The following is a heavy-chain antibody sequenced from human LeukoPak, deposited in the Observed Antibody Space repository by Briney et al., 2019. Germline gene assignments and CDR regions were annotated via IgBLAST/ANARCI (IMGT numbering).Heavy chain of an antibody. V-gene: IGHV1-69*13. CDR1: GGTFSSYA. D-gene: IGHD3-22*01. CDR2: IIPIFGTA. Sequence: ASVKVSCKASGGTFSSYAISWVRQAPGQGLEWMGGIIPIFGTANYAQKFQGRGTITADESTSTAYMKLSSLRSEDTAVYYCARSSRYYDSSGLQAYYFDYWGQGTLVTVSS. J-gene: IGHJ4*02. CDR3: ARSSRYYDSSGLQAYYFDY.